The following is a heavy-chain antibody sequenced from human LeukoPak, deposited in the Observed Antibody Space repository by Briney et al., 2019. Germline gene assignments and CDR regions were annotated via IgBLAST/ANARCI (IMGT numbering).Heavy chain of an antibody. Sequence: GASVKVSCKASGGTFSSYAISWVRQAPGQGLEWMGGIIPIFGTANYAQKFQGRVTITADESTSTAYMELSSLRSEDTAVYYCARESAGIYSSPEYYFDYWGQGTLVTVSS. V-gene: IGHV1-69*13. D-gene: IGHD6-13*01. J-gene: IGHJ4*02. CDR3: ARESAGIYSSPEYYFDY. CDR2: IIPIFGTA. CDR1: GGTFSSYA.